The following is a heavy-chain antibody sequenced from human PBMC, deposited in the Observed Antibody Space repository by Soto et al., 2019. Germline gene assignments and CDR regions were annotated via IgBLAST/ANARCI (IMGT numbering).Heavy chain of an antibody. CDR3: AREGGYGGDLGHWYFDL. CDR2: FYGGGSR. D-gene: IGHD2-21*02. J-gene: IGHJ2*01. CDR1: GFIVTSNY. V-gene: IGHV3-53*02. Sequence: EVQLVETGGGLIQPGGSLRLSCAASGFIVTSNYMSWVRQAPGKGLEWVSVFYGGGSRYYADSVKGRFTISRDYSENSLYLQMNSLRAEDTAVYYCAREGGYGGDLGHWYFDLWGRGTLVTVSS.